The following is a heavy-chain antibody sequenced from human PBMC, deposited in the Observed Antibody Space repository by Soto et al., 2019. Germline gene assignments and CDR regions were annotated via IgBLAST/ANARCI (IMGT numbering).Heavy chain of an antibody. CDR2: IYPGDSDT. V-gene: IGHV5-51*01. CDR3: AASISYYGMDV. J-gene: IGHJ6*02. Sequence: PGESLKISCKGSGYTFTNYWIGWVRQMPGKGLEWMGIIYPGDSDTKYNPSFQGQVTISADKSITTTYLRWTSLKASDTAIYYCAASISYYGMDVWGQGTTVTVSS. CDR1: GYTFTNYW.